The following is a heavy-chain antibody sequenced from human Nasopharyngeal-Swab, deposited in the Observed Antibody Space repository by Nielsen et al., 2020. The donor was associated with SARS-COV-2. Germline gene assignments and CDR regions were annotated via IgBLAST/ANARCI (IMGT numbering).Heavy chain of an antibody. CDR1: GFTFSDYY. J-gene: IGHJ6*02. Sequence: GESLKISCAASGFTFSDYYMSWIRQAPGKGLEWVSYISSSSSYTNYADSVKGRFTISRDNAKNSLYLQMNSLRAEDTAVYYCARDHYYYGMDVWGQGTTVTVSS. CDR2: ISSSSSYT. V-gene: IGHV3-11*05. CDR3: ARDHYYYGMDV.